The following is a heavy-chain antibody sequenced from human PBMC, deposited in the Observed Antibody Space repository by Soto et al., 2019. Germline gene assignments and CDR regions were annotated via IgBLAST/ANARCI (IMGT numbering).Heavy chain of an antibody. J-gene: IGHJ5*02. Sequence: SETLSLTCAVSGGSISSGGYSWSWIRQPPGKGLEWIGYIYHSGSTYYNPSLKSRVTISVDRSKNQFSLKLSSVTAADTAVYYCARVLLLLNWFDPWGQGTLVTVSS. CDR1: GGSISSGGYS. CDR3: ARVLLLLNWFDP. V-gene: IGHV4-30-2*01. CDR2: IYHSGST. D-gene: IGHD2-21*01.